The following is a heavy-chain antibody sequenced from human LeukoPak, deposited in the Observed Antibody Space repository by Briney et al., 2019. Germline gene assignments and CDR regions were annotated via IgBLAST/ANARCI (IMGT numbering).Heavy chain of an antibody. CDR1: GGSINSYY. V-gene: IGHV4-4*07. Sequence: SETLSLTCTVSGGSINSYYWSWIRQPAGKGLEWIGRIYTSGSTNYNASLKSRVTMSVDTSKSQFSLKLSSVTAADTAVHYCANQWLVPDAFDIWGQGTMVTVSS. CDR3: ANQWLVPDAFDI. J-gene: IGHJ3*02. D-gene: IGHD6-19*01. CDR2: IYTSGST.